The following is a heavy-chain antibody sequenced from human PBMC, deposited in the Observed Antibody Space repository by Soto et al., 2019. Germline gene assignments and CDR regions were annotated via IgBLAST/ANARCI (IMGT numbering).Heavy chain of an antibody. D-gene: IGHD3-22*01. CDR1: GGSISSGGYY. CDR3: AVDSSGYYYRFDY. V-gene: IGHV4-31*03. CDR2: IYYSGST. Sequence: SETLSLTCTVSGGSISSGGYYWSWIRQHPGKGLEWIGYIYYSGSTYYNPSLKSRVTISVDTSKNQFSLKLSSVTAADTAVYYWAVDSSGYYYRFDYGGQGTLVTVSS. J-gene: IGHJ4*02.